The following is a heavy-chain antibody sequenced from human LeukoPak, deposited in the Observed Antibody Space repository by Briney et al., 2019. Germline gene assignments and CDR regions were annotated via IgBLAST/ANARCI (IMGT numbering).Heavy chain of an antibody. CDR1: GLTFSSYA. J-gene: IGHJ6*02. Sequence: GGSLRLSCAASGLTFSSYAMSWVRQARGKGLEWVSSISGSGGSTYSADSVKGRFTISRDNSKNTLYLQMNSLRAEDTAVYYCSGTMTGDYAWSYSSGMDVWGQGTTVTVSS. V-gene: IGHV3-23*01. CDR3: SGTMTGDYAWSYSSGMDV. CDR2: ISGSGGST. D-gene: IGHD4-17*01.